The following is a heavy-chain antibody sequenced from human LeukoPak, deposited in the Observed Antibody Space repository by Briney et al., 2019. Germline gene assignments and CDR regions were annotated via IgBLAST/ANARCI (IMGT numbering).Heavy chain of an antibody. Sequence: ASAKVSCKASGYTFTGYYMHWVRQAPGQGLEWMGWINPNSGGTNYAQKFQGRATMTRDTSISTAYMELSRLRSDDTAVYYCARDVILTYYYGSGSYSIFDYWGQGTLVTVSS. CDR3: ARDVILTYYYGSGSYSIFDY. D-gene: IGHD3-10*01. CDR1: GYTFTGYY. CDR2: INPNSGGT. J-gene: IGHJ4*02. V-gene: IGHV1-2*02.